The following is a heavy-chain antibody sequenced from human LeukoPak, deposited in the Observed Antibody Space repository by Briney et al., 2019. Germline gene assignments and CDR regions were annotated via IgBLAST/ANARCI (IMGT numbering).Heavy chain of an antibody. CDR2: ISYDGSNK. Sequence: PGGSLRLSCAASGFTFSSYAMHWVRQAPGKGLEWVAVISYDGSNKYYADSVKGRFTISRDNSKNTLYLQMNSLRAEDTAVYYCARDPQGRDGYKPDAFDIWGQGTMVTVSS. D-gene: IGHD5-24*01. J-gene: IGHJ3*02. CDR3: ARDPQGRDGYKPDAFDI. V-gene: IGHV3-30-3*01. CDR1: GFTFSSYA.